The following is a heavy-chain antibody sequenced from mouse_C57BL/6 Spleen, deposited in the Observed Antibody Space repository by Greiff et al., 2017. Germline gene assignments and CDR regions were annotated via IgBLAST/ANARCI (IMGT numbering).Heavy chain of an antibody. CDR2: INPNNGGT. V-gene: IGHV1-26*01. D-gene: IGHD3-3*01. CDR1: GYTFTDYY. J-gene: IGHJ3*01. CDR3: ARGDEWFAY. Sequence: EVQLQQSGPELVKPGASVKISRKASGYTFTDYYMNWVKQSHGKSLEWIGDINPNNGGTSYNQKFKGKATVNVDKSSSTAYMGRRTLTAEDSAVYYCARGDEWFAYWGQGTLVTVSA.